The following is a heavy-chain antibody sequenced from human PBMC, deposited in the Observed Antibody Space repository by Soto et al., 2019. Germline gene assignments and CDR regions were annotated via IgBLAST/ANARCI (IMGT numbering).Heavy chain of an antibody. D-gene: IGHD1-26*01. CDR3: ARERSGSSDY. V-gene: IGHV1-8*01. CDR2: MNPNRGNT. J-gene: IGHJ4*02. Sequence: QVQLMQSWHGVQKPGASVRVSCKASGYTFTSYDINWVRQATGQGLEWKGWMNPNRGNTGYAQKFQGRVTMTRNTSISTAYMELSSLRSEDTAVYYSARERSGSSDYWGQGTLVTVSS. CDR1: GYTFTSYD.